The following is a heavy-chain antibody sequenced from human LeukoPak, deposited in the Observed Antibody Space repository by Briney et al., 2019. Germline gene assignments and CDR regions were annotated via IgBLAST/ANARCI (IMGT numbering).Heavy chain of an antibody. J-gene: IGHJ4*02. Sequence: SETLSLTCTVSGGSISSSSYYWGWIRQPPGKGLEWIGRIYTSGSTNYNPSLKSRVTMSVDTSKNQFSLKLSSVTAADTAVYYCAREGSSWAPFDYWGQGTLVTVSS. V-gene: IGHV4-39*07. D-gene: IGHD6-13*01. CDR1: GGSISSSSYY. CDR2: IYTSGST. CDR3: AREGSSWAPFDY.